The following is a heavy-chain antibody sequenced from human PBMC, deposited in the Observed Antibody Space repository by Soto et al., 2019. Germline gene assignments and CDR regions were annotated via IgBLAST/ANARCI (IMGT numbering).Heavy chain of an antibody. CDR2: IYPGDSDV. D-gene: IGHD3-16*02. Sequence: PGESLKIPCKGSEYPFSHFWIAWVRQMPGKGLEWMGSIYPGDSDVKYSPSFQGQVTISVDRSLNTAYLQWDSLKASDTGKYFCARREYRHDFQDWGQGTLVTVSS. J-gene: IGHJ4*02. V-gene: IGHV5-51*01. CDR1: EYPFSHFW. CDR3: ARREYRHDFQD.